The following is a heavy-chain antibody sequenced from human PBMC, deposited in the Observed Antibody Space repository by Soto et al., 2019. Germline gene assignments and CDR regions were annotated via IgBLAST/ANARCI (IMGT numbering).Heavy chain of an antibody. CDR2: ITGAGYI. D-gene: IGHD1-26*01. V-gene: IGHV3-21*01. J-gene: IGHJ4*02. CDR1: GFTFSSFG. CDR3: ARYSGTYRDY. Sequence: GGSLRLSCAASGFTFSSFGMNWVRQAPGKGLEWVSSITGAGYIFYADSVEGRFSISRDNAKNSVYLQMNSPRAEDTAVYYCARYSGTYRDYWGQGILVTVSP.